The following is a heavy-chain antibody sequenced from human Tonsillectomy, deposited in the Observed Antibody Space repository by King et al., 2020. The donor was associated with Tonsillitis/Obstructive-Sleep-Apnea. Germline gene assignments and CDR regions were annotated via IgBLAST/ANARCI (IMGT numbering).Heavy chain of an antibody. J-gene: IGHJ5*02. CDR2: IWYDGSSQ. CDR1: GFTFSSYA. V-gene: IGHV3-33*01. D-gene: IGHD2-2*01. Sequence: VQLVESGGGVVQPGRSLRLSCAASGFTFSSYAMHWVRQAPGKGLEWVAVIWYDGSSQHYADSVKGRFTISRDNSRNTLYVQMNSLRAADTAVYYCARGGWCSSTRCFNVYWFDPWGQGTLVTVSS. CDR3: ARGGWCSSTRCFNVYWFDP.